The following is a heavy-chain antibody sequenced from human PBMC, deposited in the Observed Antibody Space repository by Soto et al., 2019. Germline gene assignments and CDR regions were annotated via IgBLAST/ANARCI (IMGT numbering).Heavy chain of an antibody. J-gene: IGHJ6*02. CDR1: GGSISSYY. V-gene: IGHV4-4*07. CDR3: ARDGLPDARDYYYGMDV. D-gene: IGHD2-2*01. Sequence: SETLSLTCTVSGGSISSYYWTWIRHPAGKGLEWIGRIYTSGNTNYNPSLKSRITMSVDTSKNQFSLKLSSVTVADTAVYYCARDGLPDARDYYYGMDVWGQGTTVTVSS. CDR2: IYTSGNT.